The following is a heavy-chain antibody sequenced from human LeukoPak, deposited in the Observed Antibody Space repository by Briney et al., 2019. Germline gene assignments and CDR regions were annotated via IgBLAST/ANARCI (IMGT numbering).Heavy chain of an antibody. D-gene: IGHD5-12*01. J-gene: IGHJ4*02. Sequence: SETLSLTCTVSGGSISSYYWSWIRQPPGKGLEWIGYIYYSGSTHYNPSLKSRVTISVDTSKNQFSLKLSSVTAADTAVYYCASEGSSGYVDYWGQGTLVTVSS. CDR1: GGSISSYY. CDR3: ASEGSSGYVDY. CDR2: IYYSGST. V-gene: IGHV4-59*08.